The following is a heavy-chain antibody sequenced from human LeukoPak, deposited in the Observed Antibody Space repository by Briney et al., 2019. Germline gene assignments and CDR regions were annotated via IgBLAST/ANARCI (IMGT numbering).Heavy chain of an antibody. CDR1: GLRFSDYY. CDR3: ARGMPLTIAGPPMDV. V-gene: IGHV3-11*04. J-gene: IGHJ6*04. CDR2: ISSGGDIM. Sequence: GGSLRLSCAASGLRFSDYYVSWIRQAPGKGLQWVSYISSGGDIMHYADSVKGRFTSSRDNAKNSLYLQMNSLRAEDTAVYYCARGMPLTIAGPPMDVWGKGTTVTISS. D-gene: IGHD1-20*01.